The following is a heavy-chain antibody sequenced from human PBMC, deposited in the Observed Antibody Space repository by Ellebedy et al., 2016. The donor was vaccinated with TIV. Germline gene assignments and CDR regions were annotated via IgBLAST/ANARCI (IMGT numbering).Heavy chain of an antibody. V-gene: IGHV4-39*01. CDR2: IYYSGST. CDR1: GGSISSSSYY. D-gene: IGHD7-27*01. J-gene: IGHJ4*02. CDR3: ARLGITCY. Sequence: SETLSLXCTVSGGSISSSSYYWGWIRQPPGKGLEWIGSIYYSGSTYYNPSLKSRVTISVDTSKNQFSLKLSSVTAADTAVYYCARLGITCYWGQGTLVTVSS.